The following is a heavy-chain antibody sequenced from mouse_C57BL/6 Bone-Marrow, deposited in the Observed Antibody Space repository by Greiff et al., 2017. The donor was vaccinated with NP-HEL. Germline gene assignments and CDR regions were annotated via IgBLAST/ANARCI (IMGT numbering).Heavy chain of an antibody. CDR2: IDPEDGET. D-gene: IGHD2-13*01. Sequence: VQLKQSGAELVKPGASVKLSCTASGFNIKDYYMHWVKQRTEQGLEWIGRIDPEDGETKYAPKFQGKAPLTADTSSNTAYLQLSSLTSEDTAVYYCARSDFAYWGQGTLVTVSA. CDR1: GFNIKDYY. J-gene: IGHJ3*01. CDR3: ARSDFAY. V-gene: IGHV14-2*01.